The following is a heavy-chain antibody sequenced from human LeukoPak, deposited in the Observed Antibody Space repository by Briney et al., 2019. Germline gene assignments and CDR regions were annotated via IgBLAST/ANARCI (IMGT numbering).Heavy chain of an antibody. J-gene: IGHJ4*02. D-gene: IGHD6-19*01. Sequence: GGSLRLSCAASGFTFSSYEMNWVRQAPGKGLEWVSYISSSGSTIYYADSVKGRFTISRDNAKNSLYLQMNSLRAEDTAVYYCAGSTAVAREYYFDYWGQGTLVTVSS. CDR2: ISSSGSTI. CDR3: AGSTAVAREYYFDY. CDR1: GFTFSSYE. V-gene: IGHV3-48*03.